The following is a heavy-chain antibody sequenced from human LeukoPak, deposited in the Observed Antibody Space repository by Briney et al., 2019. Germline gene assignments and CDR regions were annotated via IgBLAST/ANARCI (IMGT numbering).Heavy chain of an antibody. D-gene: IGHD5-24*01. Sequence: GGSLRLSCAASGITFSSHAMSWVRQAPGKGLEWVSLISGSGGHTYYGGSVKGRFTISRDNSNNTLYLQMNSLRAGDTAVYYCAKGGVATMRDGYNYYYYYMEVWGRGTTVTVSS. CDR3: AKGGVATMRDGYNYYYYYMEV. J-gene: IGHJ6*03. CDR1: GITFSSHA. CDR2: ISGSGGHT. V-gene: IGHV3-23*01.